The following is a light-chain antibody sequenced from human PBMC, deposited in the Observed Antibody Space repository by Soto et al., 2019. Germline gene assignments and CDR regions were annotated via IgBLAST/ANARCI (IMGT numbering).Light chain of an antibody. Sequence: EVVLTQSPGTLSLSPWERATLSCRASQSVRGNYLAWYQQKPGQAPRLLIYGASSRATGIPDRFSASGSGTDFTLTISRLEPEDFAVYYCQQYGSSACTFGQGTKV. CDR2: GAS. CDR1: QSVRGNY. CDR3: QQYGSSACT. V-gene: IGKV3-20*01. J-gene: IGKJ1*01.